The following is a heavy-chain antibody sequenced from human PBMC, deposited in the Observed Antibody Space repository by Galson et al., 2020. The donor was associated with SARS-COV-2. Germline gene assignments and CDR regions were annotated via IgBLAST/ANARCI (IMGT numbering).Heavy chain of an antibody. Sequence: GGSLRLSCAASGFTFSSYEMNWVRQAPGKGLEWVSYISSSGSTIYYADSVKGRFTISRDNAKNSLYLQMNSLRAEDTAVYYCARDEGGSYSLRMDYWGQGTLVTVSS. V-gene: IGHV3-48*03. CDR3: ARDEGGSYSLRMDY. CDR1: GFTFSSYE. J-gene: IGHJ4*02. D-gene: IGHD1-26*01. CDR2: ISSSGSTI.